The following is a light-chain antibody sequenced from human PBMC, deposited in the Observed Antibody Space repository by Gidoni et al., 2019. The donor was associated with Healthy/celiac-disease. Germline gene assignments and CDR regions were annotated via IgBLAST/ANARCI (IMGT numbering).Light chain of an antibody. CDR1: QSISTW. CDR3: QQYNSYPWT. Sequence: DIQMTQSPSTLSASVGDRVTITCRASQSISTWLAWYQQKPGKAPKLLIYKASSLEGGVPSRFSGSGSGTEFTLTISSLQPDDFATYCCQQYNSYPWTFGQXTKVEIK. CDR2: KAS. J-gene: IGKJ1*01. V-gene: IGKV1-5*03.